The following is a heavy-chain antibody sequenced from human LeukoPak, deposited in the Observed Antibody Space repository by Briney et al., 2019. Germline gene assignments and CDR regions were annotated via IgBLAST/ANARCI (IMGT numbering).Heavy chain of an antibody. D-gene: IGHD3-22*01. CDR1: GFTFSSYA. CDR3: AKDLGSVVIPLYYYYYYGMDV. Sequence: PGGSLRLSCAASGFTFSSYAMSWVRQAPGKGLEWVSAISGSGGSTYYADSVKGRFTISRDNSKNTLYLQMNSLRAEDTAVYYCAKDLGSVVIPLYYYYYYGMDVWGQGTTVTVSS. V-gene: IGHV3-23*01. CDR2: ISGSGGST. J-gene: IGHJ6*02.